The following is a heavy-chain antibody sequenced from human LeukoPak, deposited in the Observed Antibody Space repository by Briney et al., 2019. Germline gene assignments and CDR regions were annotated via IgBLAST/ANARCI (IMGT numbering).Heavy chain of an antibody. Sequence: SETLSLTCAVYGGSFSGYYWSWIRQPPGKGLEWIGEINHSGSTNYNPSLKSRVTISVDTSENQFSLKLSSVTAADTAVYYCARAGDCSGGSCYSGYYYYGMDVWGQGTTVTVSS. CDR3: ARAGDCSGGSCYSGYYYYGMDV. CDR1: GGSFSGYY. V-gene: IGHV4-34*01. D-gene: IGHD2-15*01. CDR2: INHSGST. J-gene: IGHJ6*02.